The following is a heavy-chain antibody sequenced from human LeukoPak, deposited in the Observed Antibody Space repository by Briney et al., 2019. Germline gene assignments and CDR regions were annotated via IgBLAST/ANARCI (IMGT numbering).Heavy chain of an antibody. D-gene: IGHD2-2*02. V-gene: IGHV4-59*01. CDR3: ARDANIVVVPAAISEDAFDI. CDR2: IYYSGST. Sequence: PSETLSLTCPVFGGSLSSYYWSWIRRPPGKGLEWVGYIYYSGSTNYNPSLTSRVTISVDTSKNQFSLKLSSVTAADTAVYYCARDANIVVVPAAISEDAFDIWGQGTMVTVSS. J-gene: IGHJ3*02. CDR1: GGSLSSYY.